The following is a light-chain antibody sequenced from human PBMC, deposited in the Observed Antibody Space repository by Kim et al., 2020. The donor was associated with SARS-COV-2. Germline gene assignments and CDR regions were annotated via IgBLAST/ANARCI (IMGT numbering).Light chain of an antibody. J-gene: IGLJ1*01. Sequence: QSALTQPASVSGSPGQSITISCTGTSSDVGGYNYVSWYQQHPGKAPKLMISDVSNRPSGVSNRFSGSKSGNTASLTISGLQAEDEADYYCSSYTGSRTICGFGTGTKVTVL. CDR1: SSDVGGYNY. V-gene: IGLV2-14*03. CDR3: SSYTGSRTICG. CDR2: DVS.